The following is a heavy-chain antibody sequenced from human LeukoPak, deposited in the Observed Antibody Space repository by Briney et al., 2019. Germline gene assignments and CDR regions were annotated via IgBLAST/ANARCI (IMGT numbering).Heavy chain of an antibody. J-gene: IGHJ4*02. CDR1: GDSFSIFA. CDR3: ARGDSYSPFWVDS. Sequence: ASVKVSCKASGDSFSIFALSWVRQAPGQGLEWMGSVIPVFGTPNYAQKFQGRATIIMDKSTSTGYMELSSLRSEDTAVYYCARGDSYSPFWVDSWGQGTLVTVSS. CDR2: VIPVFGTP. V-gene: IGHV1-69*05. D-gene: IGHD2-21*02.